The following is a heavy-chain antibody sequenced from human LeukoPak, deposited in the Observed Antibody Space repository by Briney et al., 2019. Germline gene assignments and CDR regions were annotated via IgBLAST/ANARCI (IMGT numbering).Heavy chain of an antibody. V-gene: IGHV3-30*18. Sequence: PGRSLRLSCAASGFTFSSYGMHWVRQAPGKGLEWVAVISYGGSNKYYADSVKGRFTISRDNSKNTLYLQMNSLRAEDTAVYYCAKDSGGDFDYWGQGTLVTVSS. D-gene: IGHD3-10*01. CDR2: ISYGGSNK. CDR3: AKDSGGDFDY. J-gene: IGHJ4*02. CDR1: GFTFSSYG.